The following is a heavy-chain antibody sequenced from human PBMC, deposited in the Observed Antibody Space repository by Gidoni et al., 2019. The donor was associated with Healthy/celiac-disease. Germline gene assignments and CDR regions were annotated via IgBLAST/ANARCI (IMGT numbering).Heavy chain of an antibody. V-gene: IGHV3-30*18. Sequence: QVQLVESGGGVVQPGRSLRLACAPSGFTFSTYGMHWVRQAPGKGLEWVAVISYDGSNKYYADSVKGRFTISRDNSKNTLYLQMNSLRAEDTAVYYCAKDEGYTRFDYWGQGTLVTVSS. CDR3: AKDEGYTRFDY. CDR2: ISYDGSNK. CDR1: GFTFSTYG. D-gene: IGHD3-16*02. J-gene: IGHJ4*02.